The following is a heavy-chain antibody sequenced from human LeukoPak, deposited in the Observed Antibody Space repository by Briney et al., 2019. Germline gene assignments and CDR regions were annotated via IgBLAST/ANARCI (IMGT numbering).Heavy chain of an antibody. CDR1: GFTFSTSG. CDR2: ISSRSESK. J-gene: IGHJ6*02. CDR3: ARVWQLGV. V-gene: IGHV3-48*02. Sequence: PGGSLRLSCAASGFTFSTSGINWVRQAPGKGLEWVAYISSRSESKYYAASVKGRFTISRDNAHNSLYLQMNSLRDDDTAVYYCARVWQLGVWGQGTAVTVSS. D-gene: IGHD3-10*01.